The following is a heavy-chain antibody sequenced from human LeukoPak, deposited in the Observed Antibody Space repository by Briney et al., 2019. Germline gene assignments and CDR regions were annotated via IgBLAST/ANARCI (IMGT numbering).Heavy chain of an antibody. D-gene: IGHD2-15*01. CDR3: AKCDCGGTCLLIDN. J-gene: IGHJ4*02. V-gene: IGHV3-23*01. CDR1: GSTFSGYA. CDR2: ITGSGATT. Sequence: GGSLRLSCAASGSTFSGYAMSWVRQAPGKGLECVSLITGSGATTYYADSVRGRFTVSRDNSKNTLYLQMNSLRAEDTAVYYCAKCDCGGTCLLIDNWGQGTLVTVSS.